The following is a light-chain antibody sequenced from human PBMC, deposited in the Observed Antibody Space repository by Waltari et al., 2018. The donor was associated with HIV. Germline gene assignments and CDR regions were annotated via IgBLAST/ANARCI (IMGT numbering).Light chain of an antibody. CDR3: AAWDDTLKSLL. CDR2: GK. J-gene: IGLJ2*01. Sequence: QAVLAQPPSVSGPPGQRVTISCSGSFSDIGSFPVSWYQQLPGTAPKLLLYGKRRLSGVPDRFSVSQSCTSASLAISGLQSEDEADFDCAAWDDTLKSLLFGGGTKLTVL. CDR1: FSDIGSFP. V-gene: IGLV1-44*01.